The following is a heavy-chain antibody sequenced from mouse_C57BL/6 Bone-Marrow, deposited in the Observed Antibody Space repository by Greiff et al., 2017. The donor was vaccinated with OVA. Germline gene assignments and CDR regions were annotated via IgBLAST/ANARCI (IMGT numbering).Heavy chain of an antibody. CDR3: ARGVITTDLDY. V-gene: IGHV3-6*01. CDR1: GYSITSGYY. Sequence: ESGPGLVKPSQSLSLTCSVTGYSITSGYYWNWIRQFPGNKLEWMGYISYDGSNNYNPSLKNRISITRDTSKNQFFLKLNSVTTEDTATYYCARGVITTDLDYWGQGTSVTVSS. CDR2: ISYDGSN. J-gene: IGHJ4*01. D-gene: IGHD1-1*01.